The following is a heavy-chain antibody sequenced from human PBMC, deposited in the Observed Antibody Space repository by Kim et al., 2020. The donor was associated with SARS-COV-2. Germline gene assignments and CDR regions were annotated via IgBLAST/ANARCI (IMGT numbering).Heavy chain of an antibody. D-gene: IGHD3-22*01. J-gene: IGHJ1*01. Sequence: GGSLRLSCAASGFTFTNYAMSWVRQAPGTGLEWVSAISGSGRSTFYAASVKGRFTISRDTSKNTLYLQMNSLRAEDTAVYYCAKDRGDYYDSSGYRGDFQHWGQGTLVTVSS. CDR1: GFTFTNYA. CDR2: ISGSGRST. V-gene: IGHV3-23*01. CDR3: AKDRGDYYDSSGYRGDFQH.